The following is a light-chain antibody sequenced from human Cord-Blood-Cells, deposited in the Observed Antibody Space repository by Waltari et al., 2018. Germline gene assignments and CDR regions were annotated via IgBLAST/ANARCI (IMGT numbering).Light chain of an antibody. CDR1: SSHVGVYNY. CDR2: EVS. Sequence: QSALTQPASVSGSPGQSITISCPGTSSHVGVYNYVSCYQQHPGKAPKLMIYEVSNRPSGVSNRFSGSKSGNTASLTISGLQAEDEADYYCSSYTSSSTLVFGTGTKVTVL. CDR3: SSYTSSSTLV. V-gene: IGLV2-14*01. J-gene: IGLJ1*01.